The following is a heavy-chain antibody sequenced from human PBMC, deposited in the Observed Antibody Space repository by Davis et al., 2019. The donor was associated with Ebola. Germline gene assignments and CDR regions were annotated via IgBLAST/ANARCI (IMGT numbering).Heavy chain of an antibody. V-gene: IGHV1-69*13. CDR1: GGSFSSHP. Sequence: SVKVSCKTSGGSFSSHPISWVRQAPRQGLEWMGGIIPIFDTPHYAQKFQGRITITADASTSTAYMELSSLRSENTATYVCARDFDGGTYYFDYWGPGTPVTVSS. D-gene: IGHD3-9*01. CDR2: IIPIFDTP. J-gene: IGHJ4*02. CDR3: ARDFDGGTYYFDY.